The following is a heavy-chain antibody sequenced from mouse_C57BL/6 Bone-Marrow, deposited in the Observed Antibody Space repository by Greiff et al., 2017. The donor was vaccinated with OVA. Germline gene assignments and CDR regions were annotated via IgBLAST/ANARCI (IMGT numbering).Heavy chain of an antibody. D-gene: IGHD2-1*01. J-gene: IGHJ1*03. CDR1: GYTFTSYG. V-gene: IGHV1-58*01. CDR3: ARDGKGGYWYFDV. CDR2: IYIGNGYT. Sequence: LQLQQSGAELVRPGSSVKMSCKTSGYTFTSYGINWVQQRPGQGLEWIGYIYIGNGYTEYNEKFKCKATLTSDTSSSTAYMQLSSLTSEDSSIYFCARDGKGGYWYFDVWGTATTVTVSS.